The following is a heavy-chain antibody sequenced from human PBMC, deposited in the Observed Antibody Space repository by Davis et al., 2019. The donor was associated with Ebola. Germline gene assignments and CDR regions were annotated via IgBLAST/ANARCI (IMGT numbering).Heavy chain of an antibody. Sequence: PSETLSLTCTVSGGSISSSSYYWGWIRQPPGKGLEWIGSIYHSGSTYYNPSLKSRVTISVDRSKNQFSLKLSSVTAADTAVYYCARSASRGGMDVWGQGTTVTVSS. J-gene: IGHJ6*02. CDR2: IYHSGST. CDR1: GGSISSSSYY. CDR3: ARSASRGGMDV. D-gene: IGHD3-10*01. V-gene: IGHV4-39*07.